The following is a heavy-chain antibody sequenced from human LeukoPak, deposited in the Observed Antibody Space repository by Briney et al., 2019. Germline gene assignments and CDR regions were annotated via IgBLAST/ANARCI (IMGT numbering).Heavy chain of an antibody. CDR2: MNHSGST. V-gene: IGHV4-34*01. D-gene: IGHD6-13*01. J-gene: IGHJ5*02. CDR1: GGSFSGYY. CDR3: ARWKQLVRSPFDP. Sequence: SETLSLTCAVYGGSFSGYYWSWIRQPPGKGLEWIGEMNHSGSTNYNPSLKSRVTISVDTSKNQFSLRLSSVTAADTAVYYCARWKQLVRSPFDPWGQGTLVTVSS.